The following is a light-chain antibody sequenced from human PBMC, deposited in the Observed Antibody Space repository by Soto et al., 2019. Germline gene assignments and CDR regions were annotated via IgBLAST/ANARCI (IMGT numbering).Light chain of an antibody. V-gene: IGKV3-11*01. CDR3: HQRQSWPRT. Sequence: EILLTQSPANLSSFPGDRVTRSCRASQYINTRLAWYQHRPGQAPRLLIYQTSIRAAGIPARFSASGSGTDFTLTISDVQPEDFALYYCHQRQSWPRTFGQGTKVDIK. CDR1: QYINTR. J-gene: IGKJ1*01. CDR2: QTS.